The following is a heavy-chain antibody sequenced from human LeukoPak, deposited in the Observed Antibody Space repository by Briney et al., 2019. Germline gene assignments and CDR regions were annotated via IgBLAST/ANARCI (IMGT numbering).Heavy chain of an antibody. D-gene: IGHD2-8*01. Sequence: GGSLRLSCAASGFTFNSYDMHWVRQATGKGLEWVSAIGTAGDTYYPGSVKGRFTISRENAKNSLYLQMNSLRAGDTAVYYCARVGYFTGAFDIWGQGTMVTVSS. V-gene: IGHV3-13*01. CDR2: IGTAGDT. CDR3: ARVGYFTGAFDI. J-gene: IGHJ3*02. CDR1: GFTFNSYD.